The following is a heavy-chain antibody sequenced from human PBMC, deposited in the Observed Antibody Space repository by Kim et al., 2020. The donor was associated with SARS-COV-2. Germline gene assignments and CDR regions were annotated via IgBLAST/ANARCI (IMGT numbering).Heavy chain of an antibody. D-gene: IGHD6-13*01. Sequence: SRVTISVDTSKNQFSLKLSSVTAADTAVYYCASTLIAAAGTVPLTLPFDYWGQGTLVTVSS. V-gene: IGHV4-59*01. J-gene: IGHJ4*02. CDR3: ASTLIAAAGTVPLTLPFDY.